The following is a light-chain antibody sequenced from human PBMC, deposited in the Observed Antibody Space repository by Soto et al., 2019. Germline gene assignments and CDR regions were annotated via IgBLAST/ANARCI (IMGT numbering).Light chain of an antibody. J-gene: IGKJ2*01. CDR1: QSVSSSY. CDR3: QQYGSSPPYA. CDR2: DAS. V-gene: IGKV3-20*01. Sequence: EIVLTQSPGTLSLSPGERATLSCRAGQSVSSSYLAWYQQKPGQAPRLLIYDASSRATGIPARFSGSGSGTDFSLTISRLEPEDFAVDYCQQYGSSPPYAFGQGTRLEI.